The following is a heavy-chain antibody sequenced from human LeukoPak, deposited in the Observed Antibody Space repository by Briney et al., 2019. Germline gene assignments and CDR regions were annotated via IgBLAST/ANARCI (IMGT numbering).Heavy chain of an antibody. CDR1: GGSISSGYYY. CDR3: ARDRWGYGDPNFGS. CDR2: IYTTGST. J-gene: IGHJ4*02. D-gene: IGHD4-17*01. Sequence: SQTLSLTCTVSGGSISSGYYYWSWIRQPAGKGLEWIGRIYTTGSTNYNPSLKSRVTISIDTSKNQFSLKLSSVTAADTAVYYCARDRWGYGDPNFGSWGQGTLVTVSS. V-gene: IGHV4-61*02.